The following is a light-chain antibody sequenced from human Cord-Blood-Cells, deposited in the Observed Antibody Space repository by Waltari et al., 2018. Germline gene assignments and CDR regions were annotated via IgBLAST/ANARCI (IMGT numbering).Light chain of an antibody. CDR2: DVS. CDR3: SSYTSSSTLT. J-gene: IGLJ3*02. CDR1: SSDVGGYNY. V-gene: IGLV2-14*03. Sequence: QSALTQPASVSGSPGQSITISCTGTSSDVGGYNYVSWYQQHPGKAPKLMIYDVSNRPSGVANPFSGSKSGNPASLTISGLQAEDEADYYCSSYTSSSTLTFGGGTKLTVL.